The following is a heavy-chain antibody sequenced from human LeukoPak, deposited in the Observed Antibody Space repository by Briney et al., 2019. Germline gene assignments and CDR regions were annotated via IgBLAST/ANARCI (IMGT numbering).Heavy chain of an antibody. CDR3: AKEALSHGGNIDY. CDR2: ITSNGAGT. V-gene: IGHV3-23*01. Sequence: GGSLRLSCAASGFAFGSSAMNWVRQAPGNGLEWVSAITSNGAGTHYADSVKGRFTISRDNSKNTLFLQMNSLRAEDTAVYYCAKEALSHGGNIDYWGQGTLVTVSS. CDR1: GFAFGSSA. J-gene: IGHJ4*02. D-gene: IGHD4-23*01.